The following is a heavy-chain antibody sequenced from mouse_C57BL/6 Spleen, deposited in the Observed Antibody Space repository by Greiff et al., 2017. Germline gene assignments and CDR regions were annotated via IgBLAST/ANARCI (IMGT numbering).Heavy chain of an antibody. CDR2: IDPGSGDT. CDR1: GYNITDYC. D-gene: IGHD1-1*01. Sequence: VQLQQPGAELVKPGASVKLSCTASGYNITDYCMHWVKQRPGQGLEWIGGIDPGSGDTKYAAKFQGKATITVDTSSNTAYLQLSSLTSEDSAVYYCARADYYYGSSYHVDCWGKGTTLTVAS. CDR3: ARADYYYGSSYHVDC. J-gene: IGHJ2*01. V-gene: IGHV14-2*01.